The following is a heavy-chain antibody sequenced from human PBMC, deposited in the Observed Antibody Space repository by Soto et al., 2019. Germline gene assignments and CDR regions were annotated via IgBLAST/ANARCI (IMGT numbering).Heavy chain of an antibody. CDR3: AKLSTVTTADYYYYMDV. CDR1: GFTFSSYG. V-gene: IGHV3-30*18. Sequence: QVQLVESGGGVVQPGRSLRLSCAASGFTFSSYGMHWVRQAPGKGLEWVAVISYDGSNKYYADSVKGRFTISRDNSKNTLYLQMNSLRAEDTAVYYCAKLSTVTTADYYYYMDVWGKGTTLTVSS. CDR2: ISYDGSNK. D-gene: IGHD4-17*01. J-gene: IGHJ6*03.